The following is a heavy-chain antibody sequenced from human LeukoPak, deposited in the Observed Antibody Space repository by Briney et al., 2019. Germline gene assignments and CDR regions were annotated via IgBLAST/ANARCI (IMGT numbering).Heavy chain of an antibody. V-gene: IGHV3-23*01. J-gene: IGHJ4*02. CDR2: ISGSGGST. CDR1: GFTFSSYA. CDR3: ANPPDQWESPFDY. D-gene: IGHD1-26*01. Sequence: PGGSLRLSCAASGFTFSSYAMSWVRQAPGKGLEWVSAISGSGGSTYYADSVKGRFTISRDNSKNTLYLQMNSLRAEDTAVYYCANPPDQWESPFDYWGQGTLVTVSS.